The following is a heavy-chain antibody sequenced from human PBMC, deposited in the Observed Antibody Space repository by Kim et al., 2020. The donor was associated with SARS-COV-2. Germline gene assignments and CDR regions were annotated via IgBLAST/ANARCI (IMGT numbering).Heavy chain of an antibody. J-gene: IGHJ6*02. D-gene: IGHD6-13*01. Sequence: GGSLRLSCAASGFTVSRNYMSWVRQAPGKGLEWVSVIYSGGSTYYADSVKGRFIISRDNSKNTLYLQMNSLRAEDTAMYYCARGLVGSSGGYGMDVWGQGTTVTASS. CDR1: GFTVSRNY. V-gene: IGHV3-53*01. CDR3: ARGLVGSSGGYGMDV. CDR2: IYSGGST.